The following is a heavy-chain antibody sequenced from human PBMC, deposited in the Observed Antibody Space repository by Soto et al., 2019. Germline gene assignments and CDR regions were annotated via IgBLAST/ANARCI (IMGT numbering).Heavy chain of an antibody. V-gene: IGHV3-23*01. CDR1: GFTFSNYV. Sequence: EVQLLESGGGLVQPGGSLRLSCEASGFTFSNYVMSWVRQAPGKGLEWVSAISGGGSTYYADSVKGRLTISSDNSKNKLYLHMNRLRAEETALYCRSIARAAAGQGTITFAYWGKGTLCSVS. J-gene: IGHJ4*02. D-gene: IGHD6-25*01. CDR2: ISGGGST. CDR3: SIARAAAGQGTITFAY.